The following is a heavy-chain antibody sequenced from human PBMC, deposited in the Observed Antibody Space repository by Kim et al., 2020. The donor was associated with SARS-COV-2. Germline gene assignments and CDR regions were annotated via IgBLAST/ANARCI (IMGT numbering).Heavy chain of an antibody. V-gene: IGHV3-66*01. Sequence: GGSLRLSCAASGFTVSSNYMSWVRQAPGKGLEWVSVIYSGGSTYYADSVKGRFTISRDNSKNTLYLQMNSLRAEDTAVYYCAREATDYALDYWGQGTLVTVSS. D-gene: IGHD4-17*01. CDR3: AREATDYALDY. CDR1: GFTVSSNY. CDR2: IYSGGST. J-gene: IGHJ4*02.